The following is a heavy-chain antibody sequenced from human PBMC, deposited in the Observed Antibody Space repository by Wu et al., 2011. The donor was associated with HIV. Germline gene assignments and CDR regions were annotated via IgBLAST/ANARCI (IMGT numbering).Heavy chain of an antibody. J-gene: IGHJ6*03. CDR2: INPNSGGT. Sequence: GASVKVSCKASGYTFTGYYMHWVRQAPGQGLEWMGWINPNSGGTNYAQKLQGRVTMTTDTSTSTAYMELRSLRFDDTAVYYCARDRHPMVGPWYYYYYMDVWGKGTTVTVSS. D-gene: IGHD3-10*01. CDR3: ARDRHPMVGPWYYYYYMDV. V-gene: IGHV1-2*02. CDR1: GYTFTGYY.